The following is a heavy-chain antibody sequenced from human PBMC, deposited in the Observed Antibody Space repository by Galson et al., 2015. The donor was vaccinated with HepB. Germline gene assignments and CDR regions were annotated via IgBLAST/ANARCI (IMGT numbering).Heavy chain of an antibody. Sequence: SLRLSCAASGFTFSNFAVHWVRQTPRKGLEWVSSINWNSGNTIYADSVKGRFTISRDSARNSLFLQMSSLRAEDTALYYCARAIWGDSALDLWGRGTLVTVS. CDR2: INWNSGNT. D-gene: IGHD3-16*01. CDR3: ARAIWGDSALDL. CDR1: GFTFSNFA. J-gene: IGHJ5*02. V-gene: IGHV3-9*01.